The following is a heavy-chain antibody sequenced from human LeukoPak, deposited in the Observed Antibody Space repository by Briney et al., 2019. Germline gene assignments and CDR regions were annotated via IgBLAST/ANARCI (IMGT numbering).Heavy chain of an antibody. Sequence: GGSLRLSCAASGFTFSSYAMHWVRQAPGKGLEWVAVISYDGSNKYYADSVKGRFTISRDNSKNTLYLQMNSLRAEDTAVYYCASSKPYYYGSSYYFDYWGQGTLVTVSS. V-gene: IGHV3-30*04. CDR3: ASSKPYYYGSSYYFDY. CDR1: GFTFSSYA. J-gene: IGHJ4*02. D-gene: IGHD3-10*01. CDR2: ISYDGSNK.